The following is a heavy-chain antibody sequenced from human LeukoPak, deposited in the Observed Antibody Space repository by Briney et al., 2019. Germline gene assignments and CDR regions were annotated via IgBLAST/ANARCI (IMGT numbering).Heavy chain of an antibody. Sequence: GRSLRLSRAASGFTLSSYEMNWVSQAPGKGLEWGLYISSSGSTISYADSVKGRFTISRANAKHSLHRPMNSLKAEDRAFYSFVREPHYGLVILLDYWGEETLVSVSS. CDR3: VREPHYGLVILLDY. CDR2: ISSSGSTI. J-gene: IGHJ4*02. V-gene: IGHV3-48*03. CDR1: GFTLSSYE. D-gene: IGHD3-10*01.